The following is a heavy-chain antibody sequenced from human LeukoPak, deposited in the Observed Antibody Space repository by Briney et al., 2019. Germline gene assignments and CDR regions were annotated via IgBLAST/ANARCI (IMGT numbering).Heavy chain of an antibody. CDR2: INPNSGGT. CDR3: ARVRLAAPWSYFQH. J-gene: IGHJ1*01. V-gene: IGHV1-2*02. D-gene: IGHD6-13*01. Sequence: ASVKVSCKASGYTFTGYYVHWVRQAPGQGLEWMGWINPNSGGTNYAQKFQGRVTMTRDTSISTAYMELSRLRSDDTAVYYCARVRLAAPWSYFQHWGQGTLVTVSS. CDR1: GYTFTGYY.